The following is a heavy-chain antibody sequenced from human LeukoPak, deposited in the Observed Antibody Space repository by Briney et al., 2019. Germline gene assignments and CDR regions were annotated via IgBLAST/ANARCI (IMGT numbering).Heavy chain of an antibody. CDR3: AKDLENYGYVWGSYRHYFDY. CDR2: ISGSGGST. CDR1: GFTFSSYA. D-gene: IGHD3-16*02. J-gene: IGHJ4*02. Sequence: GGSLRLSCAASGFTFSSYAMSWVRQAPGKGLEWVSAISGSGGSTYYADSVKGRFTISRDNSKNTLYLQMNSLRAEDTAVYYCAKDLENYGYVWGSYRHYFDYWGQGTLVTVSS. V-gene: IGHV3-23*01.